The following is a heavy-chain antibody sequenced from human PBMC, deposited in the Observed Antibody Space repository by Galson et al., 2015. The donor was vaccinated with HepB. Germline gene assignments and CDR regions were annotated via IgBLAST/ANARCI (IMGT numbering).Heavy chain of an antibody. D-gene: IGHD6-6*01. Sequence: SLRLSCAASGFTFDDYAMYWVRQAPGKGLEWVSGISWNSGSIGYADSVKGRFTISRDNAKNSLYLQMNSLRAEDTALYYCAKDMGGSSSPFDYWGQGTLVTVSS. CDR1: GFTFDDYA. J-gene: IGHJ4*02. CDR3: AKDMGGSSSPFDY. V-gene: IGHV3-9*01. CDR2: ISWNSGSI.